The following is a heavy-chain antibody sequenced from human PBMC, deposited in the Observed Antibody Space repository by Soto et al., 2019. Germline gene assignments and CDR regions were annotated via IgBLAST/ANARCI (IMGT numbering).Heavy chain of an antibody. D-gene: IGHD4-17*01. CDR1: GFTFRSYW. CDR3: AREEGATVANNWFDS. CDR2: IRPDGSEK. V-gene: IGHV3-7*03. J-gene: IGHJ5*01. Sequence: EVQVVESGGGVVQPGGSLRVSCVGSGFTFRSYWMSWVRQAPGKGLEWVANIRPDGSEKYYVDSVKGRFTISRDNAKNALYLQMSSLRAEDTAVDYCAREEGATVANNWFDSWGQGALVTVSS.